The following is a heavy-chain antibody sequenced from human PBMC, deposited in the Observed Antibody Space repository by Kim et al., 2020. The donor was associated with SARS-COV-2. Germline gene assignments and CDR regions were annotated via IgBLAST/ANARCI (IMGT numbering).Heavy chain of an antibody. J-gene: IGHJ6*02. V-gene: IGHV3-48*02. Sequence: GGSLRLSCAASGFTFSSYSMNWVRQAPGKGLEWVSYISSSSSTIYCADSVKGRFTISRDNAKNSLYLQMNSLRDEDTAVYYCASHRRFGEGLYYGMDVWGQGTTVTVSS. D-gene: IGHD3-10*01. CDR1: GFTFSSYS. CDR2: ISSSSSTI. CDR3: ASHRRFGEGLYYGMDV.